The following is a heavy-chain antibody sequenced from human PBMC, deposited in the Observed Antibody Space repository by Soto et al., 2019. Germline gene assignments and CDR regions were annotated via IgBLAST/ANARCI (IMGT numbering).Heavy chain of an antibody. D-gene: IGHD3-9*01. V-gene: IGHV3-9*01. CDR3: VKEQNLLNGDKPFDI. CDR1: GFIFEDHA. CDR2: ISWHSARI. Sequence: EVQLVESGGGLVQPGRSLRLSCTASGFIFEDHAMHWVRQAPGKGLEWVSGISWHSARIDYADSVKGRFTISRDNAKNSLYLHMKSLRAEDTALYYCVKEQNLLNGDKPFDIWGQGTMVTVSS. J-gene: IGHJ3*02.